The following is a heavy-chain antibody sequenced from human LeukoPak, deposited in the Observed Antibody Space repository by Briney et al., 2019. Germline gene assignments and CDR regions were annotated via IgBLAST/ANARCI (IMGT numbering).Heavy chain of an antibody. CDR2: IYYSGST. J-gene: IGHJ4*02. Sequence: SETLSLTCTVSGGSISSSSYYWGWIRQPPGKGLEWIGSIYYSGSTYYNPSLKSRVTLSVDTSKNQFSLKLSSVTAADTAVYYCASTWIGVQYDFWSGYSGYYFDYWGQGTLVTVSS. D-gene: IGHD3-3*01. CDR3: ASTWIGVQYDFWSGYSGYYFDY. CDR1: GGSISSSSYY. V-gene: IGHV4-39*01.